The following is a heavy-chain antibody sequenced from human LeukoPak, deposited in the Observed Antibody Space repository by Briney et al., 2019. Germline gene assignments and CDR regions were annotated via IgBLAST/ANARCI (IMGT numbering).Heavy chain of an antibody. D-gene: IGHD3-22*01. J-gene: IGHJ4*02. V-gene: IGHV3-30*02. CDR3: AKDQYYSDSSGYYWEYYFDY. CDR2: VRFDGSNK. Sequence: GGSLRLSCAASGFTFSSYGMHWVRQSPGKGLEWVAFVRFDGSNKYYADSVKGRFTISRDNSKNTLYLQMNSLRAEDTAVYYCAKDQYYSDSSGYYWEYYFDYWGQGTLVTVSS. CDR1: GFTFSSYG.